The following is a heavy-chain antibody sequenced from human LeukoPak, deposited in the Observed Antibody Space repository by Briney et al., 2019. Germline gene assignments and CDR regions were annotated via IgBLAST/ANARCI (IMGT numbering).Heavy chain of an antibody. D-gene: IGHD6-6*01. V-gene: IGHV4-34*01. Sequence: SETLSLTCAVYGGSLSGYYWSWIRQPPGKGLEWVGEINHSGSTNNNPSLKSRVTISVETSMKQSSCNLSSVTAADRPGYCCAGDSSARPKTNLFDHWGQGTLVTVSS. CDR2: INHSGST. CDR3: AGDSSARPKTNLFDH. CDR1: GGSLSGYY. J-gene: IGHJ5*02.